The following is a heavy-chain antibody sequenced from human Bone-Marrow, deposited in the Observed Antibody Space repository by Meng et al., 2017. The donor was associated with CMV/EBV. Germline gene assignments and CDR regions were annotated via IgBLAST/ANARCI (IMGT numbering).Heavy chain of an antibody. V-gene: IGHV3-30-3*01. Sequence: GESLKISCAASGFTFSSYAMHWVRQAPGKGLEWVAVISYDGSNKYYADSVKGRFTISRDNSKNTLYLQMNSLRAEDTAVYYCARSTGGGSYSAFDIWGQGTMVTVSS. J-gene: IGHJ3*02. CDR3: ARSTGGGSYSAFDI. D-gene: IGHD1-26*01. CDR2: ISYDGSNK. CDR1: GFTFSSYA.